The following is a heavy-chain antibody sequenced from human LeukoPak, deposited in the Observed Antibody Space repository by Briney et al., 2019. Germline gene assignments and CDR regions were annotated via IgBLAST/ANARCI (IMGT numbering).Heavy chain of an antibody. D-gene: IGHD3-22*01. CDR3: ARSHSSGYYWTIDY. CDR2: IYYSGST. CDR1: GGSISSYY. J-gene: IGHJ4*02. Sequence: SETLSLTCTVSGGSISSYYWSWIRQPPGKRLEWIGYIYYSGSTNYNPSLKSRVTISVDTSKNQFSLKLSSVTAADTAVYYCARSHSSGYYWTIDYWGQGTLVTVSS. V-gene: IGHV4-59*01.